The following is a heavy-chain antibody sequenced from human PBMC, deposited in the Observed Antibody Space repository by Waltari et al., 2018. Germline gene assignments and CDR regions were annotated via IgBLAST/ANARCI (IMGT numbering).Heavy chain of an antibody. CDR3: AGGRWLQLVY. J-gene: IGHJ4*02. Sequence: EVQLVESGGGLVQPGGSLRLSCAASGFTFSSYDMNWVRQAPGKGLEWVSYISSSGSTIYYADSVKGRFTISRDNAKNSLYLQMNSLRAEDTAVYYCAGGRWLQLVYWGQGTLVTVSS. CDR2: ISSSGSTI. D-gene: IGHD5-12*01. V-gene: IGHV3-48*03. CDR1: GFTFSSYD.